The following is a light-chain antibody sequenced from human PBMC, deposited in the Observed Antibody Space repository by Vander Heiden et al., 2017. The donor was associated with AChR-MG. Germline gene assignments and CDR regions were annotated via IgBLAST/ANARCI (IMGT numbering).Light chain of an antibody. CDR3: YSTDSSGNHRV. CDR1: ALPKKY. V-gene: IGLV3-10*01. Sequence: SYELTPPPSVSVSPGQTARITCPGDALPKKYAYWYQQKSGQAPVLVIYEDSKRPSGIPERFSGASSGTMATLTSSGAQVEDEADYYCYSTDSSGNHRVFGGGTKLTVL. J-gene: IGLJ3*02. CDR2: EDS.